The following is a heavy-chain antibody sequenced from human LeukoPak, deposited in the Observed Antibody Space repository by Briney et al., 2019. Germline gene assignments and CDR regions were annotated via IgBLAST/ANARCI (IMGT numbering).Heavy chain of an antibody. D-gene: IGHD6-13*01. CDR3: ARVGSSWYDTRYYFDY. V-gene: IGHV3-30*04. CDR2: ISYDGSNK. J-gene: IGHJ4*02. Sequence: GGSLRLSCAASGFTFSSYAMHWVRQAPGKGLEWVAVISYDGSNKYYADSVKGRFTISRDNSKNTLYLQMNSLRAEDTAVYYCARVGSSWYDTRYYFDYWGQGTRVTVSS. CDR1: GFTFSSYA.